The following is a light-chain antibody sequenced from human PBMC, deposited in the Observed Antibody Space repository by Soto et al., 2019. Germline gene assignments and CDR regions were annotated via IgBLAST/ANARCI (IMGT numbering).Light chain of an antibody. CDR2: EVT. CDR3: QSYDSSLSAYV. CDR1: SSDVGGYNF. Sequence: QSALTQPASVFGSPGQSITISCTGTSSDVGGYNFVSWYQQLPGKAPKLMIYEVTSRPSGVSNRFSGSKSGNTASLTISGLQPEDEADYYCQSYDSSLSAYVFGTGTKVTVL. J-gene: IGLJ1*01. V-gene: IGLV2-14*03.